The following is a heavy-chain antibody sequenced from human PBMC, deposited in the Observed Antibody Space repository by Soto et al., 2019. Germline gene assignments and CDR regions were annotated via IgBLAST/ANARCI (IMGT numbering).Heavy chain of an antibody. J-gene: IGHJ4*02. CDR1: GGTFSSFP. CDR2: IMPIFGTT. CDR3: AMIEYSSGSDY. Sequence: ASVKVSCKASGGTFSSFPIAWVRQAPGQGLEWVGGIMPIFGTTKYAQNFRDRVTIYADESTSTAYMELSSLRFEDTAVYYCAMIEYSSGSDYWGQGTLVTVSS. V-gene: IGHV1-69*13. D-gene: IGHD6-19*01.